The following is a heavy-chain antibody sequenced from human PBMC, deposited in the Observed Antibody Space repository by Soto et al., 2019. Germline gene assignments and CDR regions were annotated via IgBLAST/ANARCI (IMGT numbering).Heavy chain of an antibody. CDR2: INHSGIT. Sequence: QVQLQQWGAGLLKPSETLSLTCAVYGGSFSGYYCSWIRQPPGKGLEWIGEINHSGITNYNPSLKSRVIITVDTSKTQFSLKLSSGTAADAAVYYGARAIRGRSGLYPFSSYWGQGTLVTVSS. CDR3: ARAIRGRSGLYPFSSY. D-gene: IGHD6-19*01. CDR1: GGSFSGYY. V-gene: IGHV4-34*01. J-gene: IGHJ4*02.